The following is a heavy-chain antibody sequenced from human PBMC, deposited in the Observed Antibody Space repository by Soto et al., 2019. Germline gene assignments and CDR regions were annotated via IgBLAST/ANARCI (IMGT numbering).Heavy chain of an antibody. Sequence: SGPTLVNPTQTLTLTCTFSGVSLSTSGKSVSWIRQPPGKALEWLARIDWDDDKYYSTSLKTRLTISKDTSKNQVVLTMTNMDPVDTATYYCARIVTGHYDFWSGTYYFDYWGQGTLVTVSS. CDR1: GVSLSTSGKS. CDR3: ARIVTGHYDFWSGTYYFDY. D-gene: IGHD3-3*01. J-gene: IGHJ4*02. V-gene: IGHV2-70*11. CDR2: IDWDDDK.